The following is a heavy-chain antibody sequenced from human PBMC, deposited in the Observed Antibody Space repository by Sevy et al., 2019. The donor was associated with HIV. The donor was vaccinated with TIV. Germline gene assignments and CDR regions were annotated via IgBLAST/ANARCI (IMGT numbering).Heavy chain of an antibody. CDR1: GGSITSLY. CDR2: IYYNGHI. D-gene: IGHD1-26*01. J-gene: IGHJ4*02. Sequence: SETLSLTCTVSGGSITSLYWNWIRQPPGKGLEWIANIYYNGHINYNPSLKSRVTISLVTSKNHFSLRLSSVTAADTAMYYCAGENAWGRGYSWGQGTLVTVSS. CDR3: AGENAWGRGYS. V-gene: IGHV4-59*08.